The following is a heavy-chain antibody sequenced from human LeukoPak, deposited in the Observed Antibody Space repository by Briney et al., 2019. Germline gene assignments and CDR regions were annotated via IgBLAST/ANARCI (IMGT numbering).Heavy chain of an antibody. D-gene: IGHD3-10*01. CDR2: INPSGGST. J-gene: IGHJ4*02. V-gene: IGHV1-46*03. CDR3: ARDMSITMVRGVNRDGEPFDY. Sequence: ASVTVSCQASVYTFTSYYMHWVRQAPGQGLEWMGIINPSGGSTSYAQKFQGRVTMTRDTSTSTVYMELGSLRSEDTAVYYCARDMSITMVRGVNRDGEPFDYWGQGTLVTVAS. CDR1: VYTFTSYY.